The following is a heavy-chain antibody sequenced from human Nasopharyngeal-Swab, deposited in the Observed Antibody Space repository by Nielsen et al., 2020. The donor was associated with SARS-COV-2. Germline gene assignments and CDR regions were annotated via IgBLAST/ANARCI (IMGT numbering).Heavy chain of an antibody. Sequence: SETLSLTCTVSGGSDSSGRYYRSGSRQPPGKGQEWQGYIYYSGSTNYNPSLKSRVTISVDTSKNQFSLKLSPVTAADTAVDFCASVGAARVRGLLQFPGPYYYWGQGTLVTVSS. CDR1: GGSDSSGRYY. J-gene: IGHJ4*02. V-gene: IGHV4-61*01. CDR3: ASVGAARVRGLLQFPGPYYY. CDR2: IYYSGST. D-gene: IGHD5-24*01.